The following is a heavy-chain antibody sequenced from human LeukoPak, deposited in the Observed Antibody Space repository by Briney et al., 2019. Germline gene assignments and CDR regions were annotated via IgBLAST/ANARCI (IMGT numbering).Heavy chain of an antibody. V-gene: IGHV4-59*01. J-gene: IGHJ4*02. D-gene: IGHD2-21*01. Sequence: PSETLSLTCTVSGGSISSYYWSWLRQPPGKGLEWIGYIYYSGSTNYNPSLKSRVTISVDTSKNQFSLKLSSVTAADTAVYYCARALLARGFDYWGQGTLVTVSS. CDR3: ARALLARGFDY. CDR2: IYYSGST. CDR1: GGSISSYY.